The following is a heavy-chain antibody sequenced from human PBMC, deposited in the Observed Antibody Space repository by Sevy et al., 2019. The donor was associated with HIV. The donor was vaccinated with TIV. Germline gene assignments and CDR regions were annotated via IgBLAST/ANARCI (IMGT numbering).Heavy chain of an antibody. J-gene: IGHJ5*02. Sequence: ASVKVSCKASGGTFSSYAISWVRQAPGQGLEWMGGIIPIFGTANYAQKFQGRVTITADESTSTAYMELSSLRSEDTAVYYCARDGDTAMVGDKGSNWFDPWGQGTLVTVSS. CDR1: GGTFSSYA. CDR3: ARDGDTAMVGDKGSNWFDP. V-gene: IGHV1-69*13. CDR2: IIPIFGTA. D-gene: IGHD5-18*01.